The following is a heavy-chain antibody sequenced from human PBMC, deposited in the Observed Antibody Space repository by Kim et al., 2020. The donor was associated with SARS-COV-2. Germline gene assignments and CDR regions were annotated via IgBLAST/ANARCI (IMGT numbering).Heavy chain of an antibody. V-gene: IGHV1-46*01. Sequence: ASVKVSCKASGYTFTSYYMHWVRQAPGQGLEWMGIINPSGGSTSYAQKFQGRVTMTRDTSTSTVYMELSSLRSEDTAVYYCAREGGYCSGGSCYGTPTRHFDYWGQGTLVTVSS. CDR3: AREGGYCSGGSCYGTPTRHFDY. CDR2: INPSGGST. CDR1: GYTFTSYY. J-gene: IGHJ4*02. D-gene: IGHD2-15*01.